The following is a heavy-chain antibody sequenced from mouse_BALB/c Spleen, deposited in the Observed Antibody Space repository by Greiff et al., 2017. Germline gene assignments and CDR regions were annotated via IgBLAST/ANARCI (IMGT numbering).Heavy chain of an antibody. CDR3: ARDRDRPLGMDY. CDR2: ISSGGSYT. Sequence: EVKLVESGGGLVKPGGSLKLSCAASGFTFSSYAMSWVRQSPEKRLEWVAEISSGGSYTYYPDTVTGRFTISRDNAKNTLYLEMSSLRSEDTAMYYCARDRDRPLGMDYWGQGTSVTVSS. CDR1: GFTFSSYA. D-gene: IGHD2-14*01. J-gene: IGHJ4*01. V-gene: IGHV5-9-4*01.